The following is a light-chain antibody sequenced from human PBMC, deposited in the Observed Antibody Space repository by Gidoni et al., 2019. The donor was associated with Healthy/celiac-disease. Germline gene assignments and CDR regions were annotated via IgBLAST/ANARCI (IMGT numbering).Light chain of an antibody. CDR2: AAS. V-gene: IGKV1-6*01. CDR1: QGIRND. Sequence: AIQMTQSPSSLSASVGDRVTITCRASQGIRNDLGWYQQKPGKAPKLLIYAASSLQSGVPSRFSGSGSGTDFTLTISSLQPEDFATYYCLQDYNYPPGFLTFGGGTKVEIK. CDR3: LQDYNYPPGFLT. J-gene: IGKJ4*01.